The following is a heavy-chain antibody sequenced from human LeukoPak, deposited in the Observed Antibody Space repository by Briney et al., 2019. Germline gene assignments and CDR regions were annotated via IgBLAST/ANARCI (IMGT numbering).Heavy chain of an antibody. CDR2: IKQDGSEE. D-gene: IGHD3-9*01. V-gene: IGHV3-7*03. CDR1: GLIFSSYW. Sequence: PGGSLRLSCAASGLIFSSYWMSWARQAPGKGLEWVANIKQDGSEEYYVDSVKGRFTISRDNAKNSLYLQMNSLRAEDTAVYYCARAYKDRSLTGKKEFFQHWGQGTLVTVSS. J-gene: IGHJ1*01. CDR3: ARAYKDRSLTGKKEFFQH.